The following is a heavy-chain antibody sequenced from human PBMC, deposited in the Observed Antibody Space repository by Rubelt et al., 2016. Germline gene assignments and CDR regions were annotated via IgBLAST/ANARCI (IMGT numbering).Heavy chain of an antibody. CDR3: ARVAYGGNPIFDY. Sequence: QVQLQQWGAGLLKPSETLSLTCAVYGGSFSGYYWSWIRQPPGKGLEWIGYIYYSGSTNYNPSLKSRFTISVDTAKNQFSLKLSSVTAADTAVYYCARVAYGGNPIFDYWGQGTLVTVSS. J-gene: IGHJ4*02. CDR1: GGSFSGYY. D-gene: IGHD4-23*01. CDR2: IYYSGST. V-gene: IGHV4-34*11.